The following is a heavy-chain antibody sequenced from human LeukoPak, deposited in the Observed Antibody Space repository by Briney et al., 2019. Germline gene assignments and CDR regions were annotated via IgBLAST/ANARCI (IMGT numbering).Heavy chain of an antibody. CDR3: ARDKYGATDYFDY. CDR2: IFYSGRT. D-gene: IGHD4/OR15-4a*01. V-gene: IGHV4-59*01. Sequence: SETLSLTCTVSGGSISGYYWSWIRQPPGKGLEWIGYIFYSGRTNYNPSLKSRVTISVDTSKSQFSLKLSSVTAADAAVYYCARDKYGATDYFDYWGQGTLVIVSS. CDR1: GGSISGYY. J-gene: IGHJ4*02.